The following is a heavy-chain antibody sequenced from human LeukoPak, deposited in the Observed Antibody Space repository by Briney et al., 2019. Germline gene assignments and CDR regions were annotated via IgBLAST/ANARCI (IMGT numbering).Heavy chain of an antibody. CDR2: INSDGSST. V-gene: IGHV3-74*01. CDR1: GFTFSSYW. Sequence: GGSLRLSCAASGFTFSSYWMHWVRQAPGKGLVWVSRINSDGSSTSYADSVKGRFTISRDNAKNTLYLQMNSLRAEDTAVYYCARGPGDCYYMDVWGKGTTVTVSS. CDR3: ARGPGDCYYMDV. J-gene: IGHJ6*03.